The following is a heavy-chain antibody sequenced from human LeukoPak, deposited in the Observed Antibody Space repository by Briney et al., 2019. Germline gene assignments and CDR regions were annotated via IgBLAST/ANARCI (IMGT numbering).Heavy chain of an antibody. CDR2: TYYRSKWYY. Sequence: SQTLSLTCAISGDSVSSNASSWNWIRQSPSRGIEWLGRTYYRSKWYYDYAVSVKSRIAIRPDTSKNQFSLQLNSVTPEDAAVYYCTRGSYFDPWGQGTLVTVSS. CDR3: TRGSYFDP. CDR1: GDSVSSNASS. J-gene: IGHJ5*02. V-gene: IGHV6-1*01.